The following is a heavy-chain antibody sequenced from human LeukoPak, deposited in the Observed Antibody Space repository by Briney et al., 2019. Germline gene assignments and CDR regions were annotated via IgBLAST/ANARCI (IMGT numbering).Heavy chain of an antibody. CDR2: ISGSGDTT. CDR3: AKGIRSSSWYCFDY. D-gene: IGHD6-13*01. V-gene: IGHV3-23*01. Sequence: GGSLRLSCAASGFTFSSYAMSWVRQAPGKGLEWVSVISGSGDTTYYADSVKGRFTISRDNSKNTLYLQMNSLRAEDTAVYYCAKGIRSSSWYCFDYWGQGTLVSVSS. J-gene: IGHJ4*02. CDR1: GFTFSSYA.